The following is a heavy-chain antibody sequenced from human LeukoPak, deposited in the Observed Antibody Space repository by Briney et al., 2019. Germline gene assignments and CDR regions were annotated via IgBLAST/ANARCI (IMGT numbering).Heavy chain of an antibody. CDR3: ARGATGGLYYFDY. CDR1: GFTFSSYS. V-gene: IGHV3-48*02. CDR2: ISSSSSTI. D-gene: IGHD3-16*01. J-gene: IGHJ4*02. Sequence: PGGSLRLSCAASGFTFSSYSMNWVRQAPGKGLEWVSYISSSSSTICYADSVKGRFTISRDNAKNSLYLQMNSLRDEDTAVYYCARGATGGLYYFDYWGQGTLVTVSS.